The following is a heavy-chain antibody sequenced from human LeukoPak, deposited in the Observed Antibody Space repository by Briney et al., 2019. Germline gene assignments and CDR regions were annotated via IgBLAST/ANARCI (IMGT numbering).Heavy chain of an antibody. V-gene: IGHV4-59*01. CDR1: GGSISSYY. CDR2: IYYSGST. D-gene: IGHD3-16*02. J-gene: IGHJ5*02. CDR3: ARSGRGRYRSNWFDP. Sequence: SETLSLTCTVSGGSISSYYWSWIRQPPGKGLEWIGYIYYSGSTNYNPSLKSRVTISVDTSKNQFSLKLSSVTAADTAVYYCARSGRGRYRSNWFDPWGQGTLVTVSS.